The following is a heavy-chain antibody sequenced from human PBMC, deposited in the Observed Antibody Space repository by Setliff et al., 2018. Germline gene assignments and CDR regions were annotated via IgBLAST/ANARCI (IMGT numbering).Heavy chain of an antibody. V-gene: IGHV1-18*01. CDR2: ISGYYNRT. CDR3: ARGPLDFVVVPAAAKFDY. J-gene: IGHJ4*02. D-gene: IGHD2-2*01. CDR1: GFVFITYA. Sequence: ASVKVSCKTSGFVFITYAITWVRQAPGQGLEWIGWISGYYNRTNYAQRFQDRVTMTTDTSTGTAYMELRSLTSDDTAVYYCARGPLDFVVVPAAAKFDYWGQGTLVTVSS.